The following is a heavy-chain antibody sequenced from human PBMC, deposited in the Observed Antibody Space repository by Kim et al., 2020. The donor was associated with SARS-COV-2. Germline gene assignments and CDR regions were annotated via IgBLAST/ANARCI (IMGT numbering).Heavy chain of an antibody. CDR1: VGSFSGYH. J-gene: IGHJ6*02. D-gene: IGHD3-3*01. CDR3: ARGRAGVVPSPILGIEPYYHYYAMDV. CDR2: INHSGAT. V-gene: IGHV4-34*01. Sequence: SETLSLRCAVYVGSFSGYHWTWIRQPPGKGLEWIGEINHSGATNYNPSLKSRVAISVDTSKNQFSLKLNSVTAADTAVYFCARGRAGVVPSPILGIEPYYHYYAMDVWGQGTTVTVSS.